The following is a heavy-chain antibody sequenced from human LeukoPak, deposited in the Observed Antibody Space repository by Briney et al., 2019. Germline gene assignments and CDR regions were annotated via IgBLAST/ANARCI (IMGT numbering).Heavy chain of an antibody. Sequence: PSETLSLTCTVSGDSISSSSYYWGWIRQPPGKELEWIGSIYYSGSTYYNPSLNSRVTISVDTSKNQFSLKLSSVTAADTAVYYCARDYLRGNPDAFDIWGQGTMVTVSP. CDR2: IYYSGST. D-gene: IGHD4-23*01. J-gene: IGHJ3*02. CDR3: ARDYLRGNPDAFDI. V-gene: IGHV4-39*07. CDR1: GDSISSSSYY.